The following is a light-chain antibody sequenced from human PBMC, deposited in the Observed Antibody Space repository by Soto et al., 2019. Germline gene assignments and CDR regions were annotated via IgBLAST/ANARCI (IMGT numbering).Light chain of an antibody. CDR1: SSDVGGYNY. Sequence: QSALTQPASVSGSPGQSITLSCTGTSSDVGGYNYVSWYQQHPGKAPKLIIYEVSNRPSGVSNRFSGSKSGNTASLTISGLQAEDEADYYCNAYTSKSTGVFGTGTKVTVL. CDR3: NAYTSKSTGV. J-gene: IGLJ1*01. V-gene: IGLV2-14*01. CDR2: EVS.